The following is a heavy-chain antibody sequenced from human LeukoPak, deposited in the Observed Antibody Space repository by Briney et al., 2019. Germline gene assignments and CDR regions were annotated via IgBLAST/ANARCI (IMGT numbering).Heavy chain of an antibody. CDR2: ISGSGGST. CDR3: AKKVAAAGSFDY. CDR1: GFTFSSYA. J-gene: IGHJ4*02. D-gene: IGHD6-13*01. Sequence: GGSLRLSCAASGFTFSSYAMSWVRQAPGKGLEWVSAISGSGGSTYYADSVKGRFTISRDNSKNTLYLQMNSLRAEDTAVYHCAKKVAAAGSFDYWGQGTLVTVSS. V-gene: IGHV3-23*01.